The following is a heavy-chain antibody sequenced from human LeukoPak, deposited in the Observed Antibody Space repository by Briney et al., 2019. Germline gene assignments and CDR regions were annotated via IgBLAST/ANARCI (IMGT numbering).Heavy chain of an antibody. CDR1: GGSISSGDYY. Sequence: SETLSLTCTVSGGSISSGDYYWSRIRQPPGKGLEWIGYIYYSGSTYYNPSLKSRVTISVDTSKNQFSLKLSSVTAADTAVYYCARDLGSGSYYFDYWGQGTLVTVSS. CDR2: IYYSGST. D-gene: IGHD3-10*01. V-gene: IGHV4-30-4*01. J-gene: IGHJ4*02. CDR3: ARDLGSGSYYFDY.